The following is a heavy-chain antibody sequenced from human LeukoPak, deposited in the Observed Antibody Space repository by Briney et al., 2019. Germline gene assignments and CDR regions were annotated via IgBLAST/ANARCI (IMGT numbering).Heavy chain of an antibody. J-gene: IGHJ6*03. D-gene: IGHD2-15*01. Sequence: PTASVKVSCKASGYTFTSYDINWVRQATGQGLEWMGWMNPNSGNTGYAQKFQGRVTITRNTSISTAYMELSSLRSEDTAVYYCARGRSPGRISGSCYHRGCYYYYYMDVWGKGTTVTVSS. CDR3: ARGRSPGRISGSCYHRGCYYYYYMDV. CDR1: GYTFTSYD. CDR2: MNPNSGNT. V-gene: IGHV1-8*03.